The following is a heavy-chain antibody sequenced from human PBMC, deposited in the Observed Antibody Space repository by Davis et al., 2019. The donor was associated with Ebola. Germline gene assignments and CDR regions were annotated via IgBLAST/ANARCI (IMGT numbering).Heavy chain of an antibody. CDR1: GYSFRNDW. CDR3: TRDLSPSDVWRRYFEF. Sequence: GESPKISCAVSGYSFRNDWMAWVRQAPGKGLEWVANIYHIGYEKYYGDSVKGRFTISRDNAKNSVYLQMDSLRVEDTAVYYCTRDLSPSDVWRRYFEFWGQGTLVTVSS. V-gene: IGHV3-7*03. D-gene: IGHD3-16*01. CDR2: IYHIGYEK. J-gene: IGHJ4*02.